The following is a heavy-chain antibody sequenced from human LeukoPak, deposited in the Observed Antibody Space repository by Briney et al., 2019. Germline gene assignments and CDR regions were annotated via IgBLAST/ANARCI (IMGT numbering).Heavy chain of an antibody. D-gene: IGHD1-7*01. Sequence: APVKVSCKASGGTFSSYAISWVRQAPGQGLEWMGGIIPILGTANYALKFQGRVTITTDESTSTAYMELSSLRSEDTAVYYCARDLTGTNWFDPWGQGTLVTVSS. V-gene: IGHV1-69*05. CDR2: IIPILGTA. CDR1: GGTFSSYA. CDR3: ARDLTGTNWFDP. J-gene: IGHJ5*02.